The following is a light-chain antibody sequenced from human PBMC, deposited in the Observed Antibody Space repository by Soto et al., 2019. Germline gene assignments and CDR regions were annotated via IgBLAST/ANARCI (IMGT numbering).Light chain of an antibody. CDR3: QQRSNWQIT. CDR2: DAS. CDR1: QSVWSC. V-gene: IGKV3-11*01. J-gene: IGKJ5*01. Sequence: EIVLTQSPATLSLFPGERATISCRARQSVWSCLAWYQQKPGQAPRLLIYDASNRATGIPARFSGSGSGTDFTLTISSLEPEDFAVYYCQQRSNWQITFGQGTRLEIK.